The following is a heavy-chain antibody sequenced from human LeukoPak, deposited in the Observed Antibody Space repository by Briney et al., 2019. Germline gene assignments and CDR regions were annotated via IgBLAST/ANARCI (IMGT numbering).Heavy chain of an antibody. Sequence: ASVKVSCKASGYTFADYYIHWVRQAPGQGLEWMGWINPNSGGTNYAHKFQGRVTMTRDTSISTAYMELSSLRPDDTAVYYCASTYVDTAMVIVNWGQGTLVTVSS. V-gene: IGHV1-2*02. D-gene: IGHD5-18*01. CDR1: GYTFADYY. CDR2: INPNSGGT. CDR3: ASTYVDTAMVIVN. J-gene: IGHJ4*02.